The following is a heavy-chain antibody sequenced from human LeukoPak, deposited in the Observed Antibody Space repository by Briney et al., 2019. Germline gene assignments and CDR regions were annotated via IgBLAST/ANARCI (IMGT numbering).Heavy chain of an antibody. CDR2: ISYDGSNK. CDR1: GFTFSSYA. Sequence: GGSLRLSCAASGFTFSSYAMHWVRRAPGKGLEWVAVISYDGSNKYYADSVKGRFTISRDNSKNTLYLQMNSLRAEDTAVYYCARVRVEMAIFDYWGQGTLVTVSS. V-gene: IGHV3-30-3*01. CDR3: ARVRVEMAIFDY. J-gene: IGHJ4*02. D-gene: IGHD5-24*01.